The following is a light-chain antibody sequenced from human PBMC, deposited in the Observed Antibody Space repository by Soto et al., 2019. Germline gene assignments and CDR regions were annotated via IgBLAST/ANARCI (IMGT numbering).Light chain of an antibody. V-gene: IGKV3-11*01. J-gene: IGKJ4*01. Sequence: EIVLTQSPATLSLSPGERATLSCRASQSINSHLVWYQQKPGQAPRLLMYDTSIRATDIPARFSGSGSGTYFTLAISSLAPEDVAVYYCQQRSNWPLTFGGGTKVEIK. CDR2: DTS. CDR3: QQRSNWPLT. CDR1: QSINSH.